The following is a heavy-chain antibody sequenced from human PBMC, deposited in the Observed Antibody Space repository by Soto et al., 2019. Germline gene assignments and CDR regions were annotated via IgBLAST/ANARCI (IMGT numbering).Heavy chain of an antibody. CDR3: ARDKGGYDYSYYSYSMDV. J-gene: IGHJ6*03. CDR1: GYTFTSYG. CDR2: ISAYNGNT. D-gene: IGHD5-12*01. Sequence: ASVKVSCKASGYTFTSYGISWVRQAPGQGLEWMGWISAYNGNTNYAQKLQGRVTMTTDTSTSTAYMELRSLRSDDTAVYYCARDKGGYDYSYYSYSMDVWGKGTTVTVSS. V-gene: IGHV1-18*01.